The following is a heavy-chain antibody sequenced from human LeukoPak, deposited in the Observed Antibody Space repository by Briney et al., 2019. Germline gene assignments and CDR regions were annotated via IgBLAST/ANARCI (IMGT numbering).Heavy chain of an antibody. CDR2: ISYDGSNK. CDR1: GFTFSSHG. CDR3: AKDFEMASVNCHFDY. J-gene: IGHJ4*02. V-gene: IGHV3-30*18. Sequence: GGSLRLSCAASGFTFSSHGMHWVRQTPGKGLEWGAVISYDGSNKYYVHSVKGRFTISRDNSKNTLYLQMTSLRAEDTAVYYCAKDFEMASVNCHFDYWGQGTLVTVSP. D-gene: IGHD5-24*01.